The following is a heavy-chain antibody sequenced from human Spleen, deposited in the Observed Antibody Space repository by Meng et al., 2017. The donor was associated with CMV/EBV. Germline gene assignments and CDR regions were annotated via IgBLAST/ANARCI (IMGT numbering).Heavy chain of an antibody. CDR3: ASYCSSTSCYTGYYYGMDV. CDR2: ISAYTSNT. Sequence: ASVKVSCKASGYTFTNFGISWVRQAPGQGLEWMGWISAYTSNTNYAQNLQGRVTMTTDTSTSTAYMELRSLRSDDTAVYYCASYCSSTSCYTGYYYGMDVWGQGTTVTVSS. J-gene: IGHJ6*02. D-gene: IGHD2-2*02. CDR1: GYTFTNFG. V-gene: IGHV1-18*01.